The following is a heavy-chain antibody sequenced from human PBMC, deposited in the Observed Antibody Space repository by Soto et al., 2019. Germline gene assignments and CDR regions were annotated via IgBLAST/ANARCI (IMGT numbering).Heavy chain of an antibody. CDR1: GGSVNVNIYY. V-gene: IGHV4-39*01. CDR3: ARHWDYDSHGDYFDY. D-gene: IGHD5-12*01. J-gene: IGHJ4*02. Sequence: PSETLSLTCSVFGGSVNVNIYYLGWVRQPPGKGLEWIGSVSFSGTTYSSPSLKSRVTTSIDTSKNQFSLRLSSVTAADTAVYYCARHWDYDSHGDYFDYWGQGTLVTVSS. CDR2: VSFSGTT.